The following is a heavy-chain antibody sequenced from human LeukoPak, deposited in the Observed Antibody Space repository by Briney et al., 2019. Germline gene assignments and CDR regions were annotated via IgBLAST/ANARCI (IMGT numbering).Heavy chain of an antibody. CDR3: AKDQCTRTSCDGYPGH. CDR1: GFTFSSYG. Sequence: PGGSLRLSCAASGFTFSSYGMHWVRQAPGKGLEWVAFIHFDGSTKYSGDSVKGRFTVSRDNSKDTFYLQMNSLRPEDTAVYYCAKDQCTRTSCDGYPGHWGQGTLVTVSP. V-gene: IGHV3-30*02. J-gene: IGHJ4*02. CDR2: IHFDGSTK. D-gene: IGHD2-2*01.